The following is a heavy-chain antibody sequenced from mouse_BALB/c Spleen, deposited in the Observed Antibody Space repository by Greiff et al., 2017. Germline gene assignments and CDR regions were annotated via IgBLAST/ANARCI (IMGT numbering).Heavy chain of an antibody. D-gene: IGHD3-3*01. CDR3: ARSRGEGYYFDC. V-gene: IGHV5-17*02. Sequence: EVQLVESGGGLVQPGGSRKLSCAASGFTFSSFGMHWVRQAPEKGLEWVAYISSGSSTIYYADTVQGRFTISRDNPKNTLFLQMTSLRSEDTAMYYCARSRGEGYYFDCWGEGTTLTVSS. CDR2: ISSGSSTI. J-gene: IGHJ2*01. CDR1: GFTFSSFG.